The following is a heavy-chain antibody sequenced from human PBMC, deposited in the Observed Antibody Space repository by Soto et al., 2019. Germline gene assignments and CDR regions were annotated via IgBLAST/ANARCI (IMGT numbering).Heavy chain of an antibody. D-gene: IGHD3-22*01. J-gene: IGHJ5*02. CDR2: INPNSGGT. CDR1: GYTFTSYY. V-gene: IGHV1-2*04. CDR3: ARAGYYYDSSGYSDNWFDP. Sequence: GASVKVSCKASGYTFTSYYMHWVRQAPGQGLEWMGWINPNSGGTNYAQKFQGWVTMTRDTSISTAYMELSRLRSDDTAVYYCARAGYYYDSSGYSDNWFDPWGQGTLVTVSS.